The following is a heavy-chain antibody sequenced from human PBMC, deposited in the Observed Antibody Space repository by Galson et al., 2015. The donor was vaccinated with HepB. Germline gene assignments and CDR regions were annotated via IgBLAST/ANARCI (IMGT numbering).Heavy chain of an antibody. CDR2: IHYSGST. Sequence: LSLTCSVSGDPISGSMYFWGWIRQPPGKGLEWIGSIHYSGSTYFNPSLKSRVTISVDTAKNHSSLKLSSVTAADSAVYYCARDPGRGVATTSSCTGRAPYDYWGRGILVTVSS. CDR1: GDPISGSMYF. CDR3: ARDPGRGVATTSSCTGRAPYDY. J-gene: IGHJ4*02. D-gene: IGHD3-10*01. V-gene: IGHV4-39*07.